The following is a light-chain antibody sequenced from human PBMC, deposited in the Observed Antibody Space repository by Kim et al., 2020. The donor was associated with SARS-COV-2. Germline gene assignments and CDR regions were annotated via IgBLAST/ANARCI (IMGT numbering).Light chain of an antibody. CDR1: QSVSSY. J-gene: IGKJ2*01. V-gene: IGKV3-11*01. Sequence: EIVLTQSPATLSLSPGERATLSCRASQSVSSYLAWYQHKPGQAPRLLIYDASNRATGIPARFSGSGSGTDFTLTISSLEPEDFAVYYCQQRINWPYTFGQGTKLEI. CDR2: DAS. CDR3: QQRINWPYT.